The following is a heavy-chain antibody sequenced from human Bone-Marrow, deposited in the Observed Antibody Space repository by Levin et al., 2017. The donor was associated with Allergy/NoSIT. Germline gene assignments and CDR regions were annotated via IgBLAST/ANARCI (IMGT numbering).Heavy chain of an antibody. V-gene: IGHV3-7*03. CDR1: GFTFSSYW. D-gene: IGHD3-3*01. CDR3: ARVGRRFLEWLLGSPMPFDI. CDR2: IKQDGSEK. J-gene: IGHJ3*02. Sequence: GASVKVSCAASGFTFSSYWMSWVRQAPGKGLEWVANIKQDGSEKYYVDSVKGRFTISRDNAKNSLYLQMNSLRAEDTAVYYCARVGRRFLEWLLGSPMPFDIWGQGTMVTVSS.